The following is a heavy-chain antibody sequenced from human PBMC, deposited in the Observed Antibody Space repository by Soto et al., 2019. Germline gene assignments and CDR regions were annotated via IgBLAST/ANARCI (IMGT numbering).Heavy chain of an antibody. D-gene: IGHD3-10*01. J-gene: IGHJ4*02. V-gene: IGHV3-23*01. CDR1: GFTFNNYA. CDR3: AKGRGGSGSLTHRVDF. Sequence: EVQLLESGGGLVQPGGSLRLSCAASGFTFNNYAMTWVRQAPGKGLEWVSAISGGGDTTSYADSVKGRFTVSRDGSKNTLYLQMSSLRAEDTDLYYCAKGRGGSGSLTHRVDFWGQGTLVPVSS. CDR2: ISGGGDTT.